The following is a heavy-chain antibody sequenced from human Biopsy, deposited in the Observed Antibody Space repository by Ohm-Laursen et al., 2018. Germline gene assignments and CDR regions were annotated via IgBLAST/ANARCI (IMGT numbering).Heavy chain of an antibody. D-gene: IGHD5-24*01. Sequence: SQRLSCSASGFMFSASWMSWVRQAPGKGLEWVANINPDGSVKYFADSVKGRFTISRDNAENSMYLQMSSLTVDDTAVYYCARDERWGQGTLVTVSS. J-gene: IGHJ4*02. CDR3: ARDER. CDR2: INPDGSVK. V-gene: IGHV3-7*01. CDR1: GFMFSASW.